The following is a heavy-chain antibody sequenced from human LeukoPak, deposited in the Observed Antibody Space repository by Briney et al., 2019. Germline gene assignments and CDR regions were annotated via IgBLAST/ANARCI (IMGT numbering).Heavy chain of an antibody. CDR3: AREASWFGES. Sequence: GGSLRLSCAASGFTVSSNYMSWVRQAPGKGLEWVSVIYTGGNTYYADSVKGRFTISRDNSKNTLYLLMNSLRAEDTAVYYCAREASWFGESWGQGTLVTVSS. D-gene: IGHD3-10*01. V-gene: IGHV3-66*01. CDR1: GFTVSSNY. J-gene: IGHJ4*02. CDR2: IYTGGNT.